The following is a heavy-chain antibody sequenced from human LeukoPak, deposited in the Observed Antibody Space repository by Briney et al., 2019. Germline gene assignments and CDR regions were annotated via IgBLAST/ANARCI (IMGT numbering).Heavy chain of an antibody. D-gene: IGHD4-17*01. V-gene: IGHV4-31*03. CDR2: IYYSGST. Sequence: SQTLSLTCTVSGGSVSSGDCYWSWIRQHPGRGLEWIGYIYYSGSTYYNPSLKSRVTISVDTSKNQFSLKLTSVTAADTAVHYCAREGGDNWFDPWGQGTLVTVSS. CDR3: AREGGDNWFDP. CDR1: GGSVSSGDCY. J-gene: IGHJ5*02.